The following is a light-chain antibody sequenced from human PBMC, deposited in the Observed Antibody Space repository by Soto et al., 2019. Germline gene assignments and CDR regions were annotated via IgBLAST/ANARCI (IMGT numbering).Light chain of an antibody. CDR3: SSYAGSNNYV. V-gene: IGLV2-8*02. CDR1: SSDVGGYNC. CDR2: EVS. Sequence: LTQPLSGKRSPLEAVTISSNSTSSDVGGYNCVSWDQQHPGKAPKLMIYEVSKRPSGVPDRFSGSKSGNTASLTVSGLQAEDEADYYCSSYAGSNNYVFGTGTKVTVL. J-gene: IGLJ1*01.